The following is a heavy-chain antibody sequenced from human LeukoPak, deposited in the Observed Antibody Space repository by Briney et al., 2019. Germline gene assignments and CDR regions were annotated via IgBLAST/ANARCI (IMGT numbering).Heavy chain of an antibody. Sequence: GGSLRLSCTASGFTFGDYAMSWVRQAPGKGLEWVGFIRSKAYGGTTEYAASVKGRFTISRDDSKSIAYLQMNSLKTEDTAVYYCTRDRNGGFGVRYYYYYYMDVWGKGTTVTISS. J-gene: IGHJ6*03. V-gene: IGHV3-49*04. D-gene: IGHD3-10*01. CDR3: TRDRNGGFGVRYYYYYYMDV. CDR2: IRSKAYGGTT. CDR1: GFTFGDYA.